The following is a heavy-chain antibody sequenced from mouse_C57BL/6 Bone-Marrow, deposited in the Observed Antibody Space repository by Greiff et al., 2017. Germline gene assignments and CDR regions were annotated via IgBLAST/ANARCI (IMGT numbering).Heavy chain of an antibody. D-gene: IGHD1-1*01. CDR3: GRAWGGYYGISYDPTFYWYFDV. V-gene: IGHV1-54*01. Sequence: QVQLQQSGAELVRPGTSVKVSCKASGYAFTNYLIEWVKQRPGQGLEWIGVINPGSGGTNYNEKFKGKATLTADKSSSTAYMQLSSLTSEDSAVYFCGRAWGGYYGISYDPTFYWYFDVWGTGTTVTVSS. J-gene: IGHJ1*03. CDR2: INPGSGGT. CDR1: GYAFTNYL.